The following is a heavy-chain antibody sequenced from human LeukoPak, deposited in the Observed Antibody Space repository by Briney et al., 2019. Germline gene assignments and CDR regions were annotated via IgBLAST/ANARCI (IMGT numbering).Heavy chain of an antibody. CDR2: THWNDAD. CDR1: GFSLTTRGVG. Sequence: SGPTLVKPTQTLTLTCTFSGFSLTTRGVGVGWLRQPPGKALEWLAITHWNDADHYRPFVKSRLSITKDTSKNQVVLTMTNVDPVDTATYFCAHIRVWEGMGVWGQGTTVTVSS. D-gene: IGHD1-26*01. CDR3: AHIRVWEGMGV. V-gene: IGHV2-5*01. J-gene: IGHJ6*02.